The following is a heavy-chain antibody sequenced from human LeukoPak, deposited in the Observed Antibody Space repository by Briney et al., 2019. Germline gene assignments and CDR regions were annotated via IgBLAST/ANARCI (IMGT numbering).Heavy chain of an antibody. V-gene: IGHV1-69*04. CDR3: ARDPFYSSGWANFDY. D-gene: IGHD6-19*01. Sequence: ASVKVSCKASGGTFSSYAISWVRQAPGRGLEWMGRIIPILGIANYAQKFQGRVTITADKSTSTAYMELSSLRSEDTAVYYCARDPFYSSGWANFDYWGQGTLVTVSS. J-gene: IGHJ4*02. CDR1: GGTFSSYA. CDR2: IIPILGIA.